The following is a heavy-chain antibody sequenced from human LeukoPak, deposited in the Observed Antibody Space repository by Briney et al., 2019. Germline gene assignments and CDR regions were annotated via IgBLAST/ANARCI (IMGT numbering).Heavy chain of an antibody. J-gene: IGHJ3*01. CDR3: ASLSARRLSFLISV. V-gene: IGHV4-30-4*01. CDR1: GGSISSGDYY. CDR2: IYYSGST. D-gene: IGHD3-3*01. Sequence: SETLSLTCTVPGGSISSGDYYWSWVRQPPGKGLEWIGYIYYSGSTNYNPSLKSRVTISVDTSKNQFSLKLSSVTAADTAVYYCASLSARRLSFLISVWGQGTMVTVSS.